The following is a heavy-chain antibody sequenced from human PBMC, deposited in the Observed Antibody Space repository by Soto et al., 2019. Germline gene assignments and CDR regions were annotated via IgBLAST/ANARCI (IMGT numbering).Heavy chain of an antibody. Sequence: SQTLSLTCVISGDSVSSNSAAWNWIRQSPSRGLEWLGRTYYRSKWYNDYAISVKSRITINPDTSKNQFSLHLNSVTPEDTAVYYCARDPGYALSTFDYWGQGTLVTVSS. J-gene: IGHJ4*02. CDR3: ARDPGYALSTFDY. CDR2: TYYRSKWYN. CDR1: GDSVSSNSAA. D-gene: IGHD3-9*01. V-gene: IGHV6-1*01.